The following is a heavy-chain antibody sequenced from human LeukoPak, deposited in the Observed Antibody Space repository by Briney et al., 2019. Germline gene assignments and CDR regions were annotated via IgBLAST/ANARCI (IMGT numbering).Heavy chain of an antibody. D-gene: IGHD2-8*01. CDR1: GFTFSNGW. CDR3: TTGGADNGTFDI. CDR2: IKSKIDGETT. Sequence: GGSLRLSFAASGFTFSNGWLSWVRQAPGKGLEWVGRIKSKIDGETTDYAAPVKGRFTISRDDSKNTLYLQMSSLKTEDTAVYYCTTGGADNGTFDIWGQGTMVRVSS. J-gene: IGHJ3*02. V-gene: IGHV3-15*01.